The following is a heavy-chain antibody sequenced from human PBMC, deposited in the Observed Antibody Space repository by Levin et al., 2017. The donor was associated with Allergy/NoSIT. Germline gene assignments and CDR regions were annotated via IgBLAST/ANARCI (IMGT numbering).Heavy chain of an antibody. CDR3: ARPGTRDYYYYLDV. CDR1: GYSFTSYW. V-gene: IGHV5-51*01. Sequence: GESLKISCQGSGYSFTSYWIGWVRQMPGKGLEWMGIIYPGDSDTRYSPSFQGQVTISADKSISTAYLQWSSLKASDTAIYYCARPGTRDYYYYLDVWRKGTTLTVSS. D-gene: IGHD1-1*01. J-gene: IGHJ6*03. CDR2: IYPGDSDT.